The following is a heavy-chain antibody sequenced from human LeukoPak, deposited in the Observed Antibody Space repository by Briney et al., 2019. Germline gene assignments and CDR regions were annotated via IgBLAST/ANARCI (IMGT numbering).Heavy chain of an antibody. CDR3: TRHGYIWGEKREIDY. Sequence: SEALSLTCTVSGGSISSSSYYSGWIRQPPGKGLEWIGSIYYSGSTYYNPSLKSRLTISVDTSKNQFSLKLSSVTASDTAVYYCTRHGYIWGEKREIDYWGQGTLVTVSS. CDR1: GGSISSSSYY. V-gene: IGHV4-39*01. J-gene: IGHJ4*02. CDR2: IYYSGST. D-gene: IGHD3-16*01.